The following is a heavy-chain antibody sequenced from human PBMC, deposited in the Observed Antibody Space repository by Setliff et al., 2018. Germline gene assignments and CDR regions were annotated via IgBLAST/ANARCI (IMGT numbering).Heavy chain of an antibody. CDR3: ARRVGSVGIQLPDY. D-gene: IGHD5-18*01. V-gene: IGHV3-7*01. CDR2: IKQDGSEK. CDR1: GFTFSSYW. J-gene: IGHJ4*02. Sequence: GGSLRLSCAASGFTFSSYWMSWVRQAPGKGLEWVANIKQDGSEKYYVDSVKGRFTISRDNAKNSLYLQMNSLRAEDTAVYYCARRVGSVGIQLPDYWGQGTLVTVSS.